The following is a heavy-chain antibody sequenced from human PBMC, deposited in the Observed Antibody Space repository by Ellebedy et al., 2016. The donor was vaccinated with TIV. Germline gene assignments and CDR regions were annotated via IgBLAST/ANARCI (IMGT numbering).Heavy chain of an antibody. V-gene: IGHV4-39*01. CDR2: IYYSGST. CDR1: GGSISSSSYY. D-gene: IGHD3-22*01. Sequence: MPSETLSLTCTVSGGSISSSSYYWGWIRQPPGKGLEWIGSIYYSGSTYYNPSLKSRVTISVDTSKNQFSLKLSSVTAADTAVYYCARLGYDTSRRTGGMDVWGQGTTVTVSS. J-gene: IGHJ6*02. CDR3: ARLGYDTSRRTGGMDV.